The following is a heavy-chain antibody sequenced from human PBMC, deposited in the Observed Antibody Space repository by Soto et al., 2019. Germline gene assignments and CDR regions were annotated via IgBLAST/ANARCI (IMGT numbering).Heavy chain of an antibody. V-gene: IGHV4-61*01. D-gene: IGHD3-9*01. Sequence: QVQLQESGPGLVKPSETLSLTCTVSGGSVSGGSYCWSWIRQSPGKGLECIGFVYNSGSTTYNPSLKSRVTISVDTSRNQFSVGLSSVTAADTAVYYCARVPLTTCFDLWGRGTLVTVSS. J-gene: IGHJ2*01. CDR3: ARVPLTTCFDL. CDR2: VYNSGST. CDR1: GGSVSGGSYC.